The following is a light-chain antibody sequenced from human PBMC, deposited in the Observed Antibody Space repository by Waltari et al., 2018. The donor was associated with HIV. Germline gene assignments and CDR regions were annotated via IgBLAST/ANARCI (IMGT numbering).Light chain of an antibody. Sequence: FLLTQPHSVSDSSGKTVNISCTRSSGSIASDYVQWYQQRPGRSPTTLSYEGLQRPSGVPDRFSGSIDRSSNSASLNISGLQPDDEADYYCQSQDSSNIVFGGGTKLTVL. CDR3: QSQDSSNIV. CDR1: SGSIASDY. V-gene: IGLV6-57*01. J-gene: IGLJ2*01. CDR2: EGL.